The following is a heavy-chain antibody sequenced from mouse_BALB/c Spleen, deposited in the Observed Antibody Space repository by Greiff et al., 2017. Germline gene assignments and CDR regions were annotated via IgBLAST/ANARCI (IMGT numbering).Heavy chain of an antibody. D-gene: IGHD2-2*01. CDR1: GYSITSDYA. CDR2: ISYSGST. J-gene: IGHJ3*01. Sequence: DVQLQESGPGLVKPSQSLSLTCTVTGYSITSDYAWNWIRQFPGNKLEWMGYISYSGSTSYNPSLKSRISITRDTSKNQFFLQLNSVTTEDTATYYCARSGGYAFAYWGQGTLVTVSA. V-gene: IGHV3-2*02. CDR3: ARSGGYAFAY.